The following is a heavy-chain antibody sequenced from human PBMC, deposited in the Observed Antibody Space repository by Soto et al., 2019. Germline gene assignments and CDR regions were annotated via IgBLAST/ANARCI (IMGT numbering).Heavy chain of an antibody. D-gene: IGHD7-27*01. Sequence: QVQLQESGPGLVKPSETLSLTCNVSGGSISNHYWSWIRQPPGKGLEWIGYIYYNGNTNYNPPLKSRVTMSVDTSKNQTSLTLSSVTAADTAVYYCTRANWDSEYWGQGTLVTVSS. V-gene: IGHV4-59*11. CDR2: IYYNGNT. J-gene: IGHJ4*02. CDR3: TRANWDSEY. CDR1: GGSISNHY.